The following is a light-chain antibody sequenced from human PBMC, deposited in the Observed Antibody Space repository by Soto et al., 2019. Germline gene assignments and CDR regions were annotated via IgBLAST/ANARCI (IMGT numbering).Light chain of an antibody. V-gene: IGLV2-14*03. CDR3: SSHTSSDTVI. CDR2: EVN. CDR1: PSDVGTYNS. J-gene: IGLJ2*01. Sequence: QSALTQPASVSGSPGQSITISCTGTPSDVGTYNSVSWYQQHPDKAPKLMIYEVNNRPSGVSTRFSGSKSGNAASLTISGLRGEDEADYFCSSHTSSDTVIFGGGTKLTVL.